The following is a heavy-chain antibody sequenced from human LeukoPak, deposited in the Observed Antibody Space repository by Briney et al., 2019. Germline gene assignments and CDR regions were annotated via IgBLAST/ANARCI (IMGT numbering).Heavy chain of an antibody. J-gene: IGHJ5*02. CDR1: GGSISSYY. CDR3: ARAYSSSWYWNWFDP. D-gene: IGHD6-13*01. V-gene: IGHV4-59*08. CDR2: IYYSGST. Sequence: PSETLSLTCIVSGGSISSYYWSWIRQPPGKGLEWIGYIYYSGSTNYNPSLKSRVTISVDTSKNQFSLKVSSVSAADTAVYYCARAYSSSWYWNWFDPWGQGTLVTVSS.